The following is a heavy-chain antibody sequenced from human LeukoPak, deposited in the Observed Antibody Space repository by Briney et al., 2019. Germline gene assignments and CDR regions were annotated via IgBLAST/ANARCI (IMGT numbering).Heavy chain of an antibody. CDR1: GYSFTSYW. Sequence: NRGESLKISCKGSGYSFTSYWIAWVRQMPGKGLEWMGIIFPGDSDTRYSPSFQGQVTISADKSISTAYLQWSSLKASDTAMYYCARRQKGSYYYGSGSYSFDYWGQGTLVTVSS. J-gene: IGHJ4*02. CDR3: ARRQKGSYYYGSGSYSFDY. V-gene: IGHV5-51*01. D-gene: IGHD3-10*01. CDR2: IFPGDSDT.